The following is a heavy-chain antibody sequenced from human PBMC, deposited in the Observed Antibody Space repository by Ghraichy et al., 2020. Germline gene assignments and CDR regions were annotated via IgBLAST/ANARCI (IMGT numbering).Heavy chain of an antibody. D-gene: IGHD4/OR15-4a*01. CDR3: TASHYGDRIFDS. V-gene: IGHV4-34*01. J-gene: IGHJ4*02. CDR2: ISHSGGT. Sequence: SQTLSLTCGVYGGSFSAYFWSWIRQPPGKGLEWLGEISHSGGTKYNPSVKSRVTISVDTSKNQFSLRLTSVTAADTALYYCTASHYGDRIFDSWGQGTLVTVSS. CDR1: GGSFSAYF.